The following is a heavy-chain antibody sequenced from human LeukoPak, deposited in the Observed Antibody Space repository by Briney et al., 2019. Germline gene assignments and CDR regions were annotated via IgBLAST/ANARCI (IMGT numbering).Heavy chain of an antibody. CDR3: ARDMGDRRKYYYYGMDV. D-gene: IGHD3-16*01. V-gene: IGHV1-2*02. CDR1: GYTFTGYY. CDR2: INPNSGGT. Sequence: ASVNVSCKASGYTFTGYYMHWVRQAPGQRLEWMGWINPNSGGTNYAQKFQGRVTMTRDTSISTAYMELSRLRSDDTAVYYCARDMGDRRKYYYYGMDVWGQGTTVTVSS. J-gene: IGHJ6*02.